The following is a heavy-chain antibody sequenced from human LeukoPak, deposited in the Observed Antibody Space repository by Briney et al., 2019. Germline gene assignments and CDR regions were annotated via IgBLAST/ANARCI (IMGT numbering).Heavy chain of an antibody. CDR3: ARVTLWFGELTPKNFDY. D-gene: IGHD3-10*01. V-gene: IGHV3-23*01. J-gene: IGHJ4*02. CDR1: GFTFSSYG. CDR2: ISGSGGST. Sequence: GGTLRLSCAASGFTFSSYGMSWVRQAPGKGLEWVSAISGSGGSTCYADSVKGRFTISRDNSKNTLYLQMNSLRAEDTAVYYCARVTLWFGELTPKNFDYWGQGTLVTVSS.